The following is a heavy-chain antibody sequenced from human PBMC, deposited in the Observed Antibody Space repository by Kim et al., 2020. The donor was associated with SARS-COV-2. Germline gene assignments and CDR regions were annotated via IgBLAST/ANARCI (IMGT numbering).Heavy chain of an antibody. CDR2: IYPGDSDT. Sequence: GESLKISCKGSGYSFTSYWIGWVRQMPGKGLEWMGIIYPGDSDTRYSPSFQGQVTISADKSISTAYLQWSSLKASDTAMYYCARRRTTVVTPGWSANNWFDPWGQGTLVTVSS. CDR1: GYSFTSYW. CDR3: ARRRTTVVTPGWSANNWFDP. J-gene: IGHJ5*02. D-gene: IGHD4-17*01. V-gene: IGHV5-51*01.